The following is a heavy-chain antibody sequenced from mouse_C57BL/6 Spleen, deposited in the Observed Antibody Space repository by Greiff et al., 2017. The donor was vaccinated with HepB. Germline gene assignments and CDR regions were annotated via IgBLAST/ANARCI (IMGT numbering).Heavy chain of an antibody. CDR3: TRRCMGYDYDGYFDY. J-gene: IGHJ2*01. D-gene: IGHD2-4*01. CDR2: IDPENGDT. CDR1: GFNIKDDY. V-gene: IGHV14-4*01. Sequence: VQLKESGAELVRPGASVKLSCTASGFNIKDDYMHWVKQRPEQGLEWIGWIDPENGDTEYASKFQGKATITADTSSNTAYLQHSSLTSEDTAVYYCTRRCMGYDYDGYFDYWGQGTTLTVSS.